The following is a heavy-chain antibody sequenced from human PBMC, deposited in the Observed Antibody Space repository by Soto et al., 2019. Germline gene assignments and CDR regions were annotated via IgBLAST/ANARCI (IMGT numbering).Heavy chain of an antibody. J-gene: IGHJ5*02. CDR2: ISAYNGNT. D-gene: IGHD1-26*01. CDR3: ARDVSGSYFRGSWFDP. Sequence: ASVKVSCKASGYTFTSYGISWVRQAPGQGLEWMGWISAYNGNTNYAQKLQGRVTMTTDTSTSTAYMELRSLRSDDTAVYYCARDVSGSYFRGSWFDPWGQGTLVTVSS. CDR1: GYTFTSYG. V-gene: IGHV1-18*01.